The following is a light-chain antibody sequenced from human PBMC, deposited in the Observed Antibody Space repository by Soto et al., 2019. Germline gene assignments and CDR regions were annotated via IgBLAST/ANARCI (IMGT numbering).Light chain of an antibody. CDR3: QSYDSSLSGSV. Sequence: QAVVTQPPSVSGAPGQRVTISCTGSSSNIGAGYDVHWYQQLPGTAPKLLIYGNSNRPSGVPDRFSGSKSGTSASLAITGLQAEYEADYSCQSYDSSLSGSVFGGGTKLTVL. CDR1: SSNIGAGYD. J-gene: IGLJ3*02. CDR2: GNS. V-gene: IGLV1-40*01.